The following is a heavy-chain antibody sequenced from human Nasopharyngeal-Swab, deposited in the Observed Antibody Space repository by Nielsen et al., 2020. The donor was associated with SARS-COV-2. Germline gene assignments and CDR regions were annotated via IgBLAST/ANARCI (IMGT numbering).Heavy chain of an antibody. CDR3: ARHGGATTVTPPRY. V-gene: IGHV5-10-1*01. J-gene: IGHJ4*02. CDR2: IDPSDSYT. Sequence: VRQMPGKGLAWMGRIDPSDSYTNYSPSFQGHVTISADKSISTAYLQWSSLKASDTAMYYCARHGGATTVTPPRYWGQGTLVTVSS. D-gene: IGHD4-17*01.